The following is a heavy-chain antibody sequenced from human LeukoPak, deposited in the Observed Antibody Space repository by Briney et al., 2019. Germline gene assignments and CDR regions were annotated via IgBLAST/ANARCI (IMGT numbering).Heavy chain of an antibody. J-gene: IGHJ4*02. CDR3: ARGSAYSYSFTGRERTKSRLDY. CDR1: GFTFSSYG. Sequence: GGSLRLSCAASGFTFSSYGMHWARQAPGKGLEWVAVISYDGSNKYYADSVKGRFTFSRDNSKNTLYLQMNSLRAEDTAVYYCARGSAYSYSFTGRERTKSRLDYWGQGTLVTVSS. V-gene: IGHV3-30*03. CDR2: ISYDGSNK. D-gene: IGHD5-18*01.